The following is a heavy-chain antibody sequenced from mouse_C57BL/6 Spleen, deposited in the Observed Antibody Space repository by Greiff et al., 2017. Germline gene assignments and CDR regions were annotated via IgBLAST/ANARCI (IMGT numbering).Heavy chain of an antibody. Sequence: QVQLKQPGAELVRPGSSVKLSCKASGYTFTSYWMHWVKQRPIQGLEWIGNIDPSDSETHYNQKFKDKATLTVDKSSSTAYMQLSSLTSEDSAVYYCARRGRGEYYFDYWGQGTTLTVSS. CDR1: GYTFTSYW. CDR3: ARRGRGEYYFDY. CDR2: IDPSDSET. J-gene: IGHJ2*01. V-gene: IGHV1-52*01.